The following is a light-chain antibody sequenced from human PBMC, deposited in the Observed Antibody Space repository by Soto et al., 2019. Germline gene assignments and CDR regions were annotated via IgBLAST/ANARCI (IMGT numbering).Light chain of an antibody. V-gene: IGKV3-20*01. CDR2: GAS. CDR1: QTVNNNY. J-gene: IGKJ1*01. CDR3: QQYGSSRT. Sequence: EIVLTQSPGTLSLSPGERATLSCRASQTVNNNYLAWYQQQPGQAHRLFIYGASTRATGIPDRFSGSGSGTDFTLTISRLEPEDFAVYYCQQYGSSRTFGQGTKVEIK.